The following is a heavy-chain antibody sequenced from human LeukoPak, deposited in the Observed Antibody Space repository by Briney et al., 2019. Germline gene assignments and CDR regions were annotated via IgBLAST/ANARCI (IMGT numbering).Heavy chain of an antibody. Sequence: PGGSLRLSCAASGFTFSNYVMSWVSQAPGKGLEWVAVIWYDGSNKYYADSVKGRFTISRDNSKNTLYLQMNSLRDEDTAVYYCARRHGSSWADFDYWGQGTLVTVSS. CDR1: GFTFSNYV. CDR3: ARRHGSSWADFDY. CDR2: IWYDGSNK. V-gene: IGHV3-33*08. J-gene: IGHJ4*02. D-gene: IGHD6-6*01.